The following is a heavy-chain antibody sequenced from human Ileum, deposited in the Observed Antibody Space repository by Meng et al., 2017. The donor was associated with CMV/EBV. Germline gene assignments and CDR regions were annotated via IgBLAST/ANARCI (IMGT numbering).Heavy chain of an antibody. CDR2: IYYSGST. V-gene: IGHV4-30-4*01. D-gene: IGHD2-15*01. CDR3: ARQRGYCSGGSCYHFDY. J-gene: IGHJ4*02. CDR1: GGSISSGDDY. Sequence: VQLQVSVPGVVKPPQTLSLTCTVSGGSISSGDDYWRWIRQPPGKGLEWIGYIYYSGSTYYNPSLKSRVTISVDTSKNQFSLKLSSVTAADTAVYYCARQRGYCSGGSCYHFDYWGQGTLVTVSS.